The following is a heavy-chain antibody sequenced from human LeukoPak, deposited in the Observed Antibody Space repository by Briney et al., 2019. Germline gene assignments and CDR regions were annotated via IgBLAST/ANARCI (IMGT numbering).Heavy chain of an antibody. CDR3: ARGPRGRYFDWLSTPFDP. V-gene: IGHV4-34*01. J-gene: IGHJ5*02. CDR2: INHSGST. D-gene: IGHD3-9*01. CDR1: GGSFSGYY. Sequence: SETLSLTCAVYGGSFSGYYWSWIRQPPGKGLEWIGEINHSGSTNYNPSLKSRVTISVDTSKNQFSLKLSSVTAADTAVYYCARGPRGRYFDWLSTPFDPWGQGTLVTVSS.